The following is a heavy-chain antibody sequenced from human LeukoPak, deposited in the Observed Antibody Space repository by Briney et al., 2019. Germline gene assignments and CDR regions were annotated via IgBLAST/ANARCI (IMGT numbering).Heavy chain of an antibody. CDR1: SGSISSHY. CDR3: ARLLNNDNAGDPDTFDM. CDR2: IYYTGTT. Sequence: PSETLSLTCTVSSGSISSHYWSWIRQAPERGLEWIGFIYYTGTTRDNPSLRGRVTISVDSSRNHFSLKLPSMTAADTALYYCARLLNNDNAGDPDTFDMWGQGTMVTVSS. J-gene: IGHJ3*02. D-gene: IGHD2-21*02. V-gene: IGHV4-59*11.